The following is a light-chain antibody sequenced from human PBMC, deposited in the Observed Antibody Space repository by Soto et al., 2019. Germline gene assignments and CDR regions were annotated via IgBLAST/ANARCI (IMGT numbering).Light chain of an antibody. CDR2: GAS. J-gene: IGKJ4*01. V-gene: IGKV3-15*01. Sequence: EILMTQSPATLSLSPGERATLSRRTSQSVSSKLAWYQQKPGQAPRLLVYGASTRATGIPARFSGSGSGTEFTLTISRLEPEDFAVYYCQQYGSSPPLTFGGGTKVDIK. CDR3: QQYGSSPPLT. CDR1: QSVSSK.